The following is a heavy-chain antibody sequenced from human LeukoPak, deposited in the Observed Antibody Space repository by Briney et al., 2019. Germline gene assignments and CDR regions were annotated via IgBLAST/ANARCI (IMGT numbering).Heavy chain of an antibody. CDR1: GFTFDDYA. CDR3: AKDIYSSSWYYFDY. V-gene: IGHV3-9*01. CDR2: ISWNSGSI. Sequence: GRSLRLSCAASGFTFDDYAMHWVRQAPGKGLEWVSGISWNSGSIGYADSVKGRFTISRDNAKNSLYLQMNSLRAEDTASYYCAKDIYSSSWYYFDYWGQGTLVTVSS. J-gene: IGHJ4*02. D-gene: IGHD6-13*01.